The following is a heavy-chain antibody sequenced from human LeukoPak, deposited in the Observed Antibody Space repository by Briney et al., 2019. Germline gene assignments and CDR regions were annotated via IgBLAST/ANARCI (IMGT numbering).Heavy chain of an antibody. J-gene: IGHJ4*02. CDR3: ARQLLQLRFDY. CDR2: IYYSGST. CDR1: GGSISSGDYY. V-gene: IGHV4-30-4*08. D-gene: IGHD5-24*01. Sequence: PSETLSLTCTVSGGSISSGDYYWSWIRQPPGKGLEWIGYIYYSGSTYYNPSLKSRVTISVDTSKNQFSLKLSSVTAADTAVYYCARQLLQLRFDYWGQGTLVTVSS.